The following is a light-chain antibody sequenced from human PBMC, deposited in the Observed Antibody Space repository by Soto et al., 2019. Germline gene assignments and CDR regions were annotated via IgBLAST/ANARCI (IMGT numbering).Light chain of an antibody. J-gene: IGLJ1*01. CDR3: SSYAGSSALEV. CDR2: DVT. CDR1: SSDVGAYNF. V-gene: IGLV2-14*01. Sequence: QSALTQPASVSGSPGQSITISCTGTSSDVGAYNFVSWYQQHSGKAPRLLIYDVTNRPSGVSNRFSGSKSGNTASLTISGLQAEYEADYYCSSYAGSSALEVFGTGTKLTVL.